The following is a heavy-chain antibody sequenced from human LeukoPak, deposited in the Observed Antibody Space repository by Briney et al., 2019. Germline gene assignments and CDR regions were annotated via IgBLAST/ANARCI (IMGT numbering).Heavy chain of an antibody. CDR3: AKDIREYDSSGYYPDDAFDV. J-gene: IGHJ3*01. D-gene: IGHD3-22*01. CDR1: GFTFSSYA. Sequence: GGPLRLSCAASGFTFSSYAMSWVRQAPGKGLEWVSVTSGSGGSTYYVDSVKGRFTISRDNSKNTLYLHMNSLRAEDTAVYYCAKDIREYDSSGYYPDDAFDVWGQGTKVTVSS. CDR2: TSGSGGST. V-gene: IGHV3-23*01.